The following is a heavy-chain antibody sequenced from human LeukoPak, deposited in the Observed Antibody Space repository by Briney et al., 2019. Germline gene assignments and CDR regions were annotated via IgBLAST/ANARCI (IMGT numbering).Heavy chain of an antibody. CDR2: IKQDGTEK. V-gene: IGHV3-7*01. Sequence: GGSLRLSCAASGFTFSSYWMSWVRQAPGKGLEWVANIKQDGTEKYYVDSVRGRFTISRDNAENSLYLQMNSLRAEDTAVYYCARAGGWLVREGYFDYWGQGTLVTVSS. D-gene: IGHD6-19*01. CDR3: ARAGGWLVREGYFDY. J-gene: IGHJ4*02. CDR1: GFTFSSYW.